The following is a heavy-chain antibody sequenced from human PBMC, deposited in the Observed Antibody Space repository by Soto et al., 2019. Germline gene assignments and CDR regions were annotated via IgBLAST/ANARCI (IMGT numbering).Heavy chain of an antibody. CDR3: ARADYYDSSGYNY. CDR2: ISSSGSTI. Sequence: GGSLRLSCAASGFTFSSYEMNWVRQAPGKGLEWVSYISSSGSTIYYADSVKGRFTISRDNAKNSLYLQMNSLRAEDTAVYYCARADYYDSSGYNYWGQGTLVTVSS. CDR1: GFTFSSYE. V-gene: IGHV3-48*03. D-gene: IGHD3-22*01. J-gene: IGHJ4*02.